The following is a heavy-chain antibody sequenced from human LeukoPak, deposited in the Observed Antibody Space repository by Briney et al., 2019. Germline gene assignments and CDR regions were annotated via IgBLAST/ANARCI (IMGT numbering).Heavy chain of an antibody. CDR2: IRYDGSNK. J-gene: IGHJ6*03. D-gene: IGHD4-17*01. CDR3: AKVGYGDATYYYYMDV. Sequence: PGGSLRLSCAASGFTFSSYGMHWVRQAPGKGLEWVAFIRYDGSNKYYADSVKGRFTISRDNSKNTLYLQMNSLRAEDTAVYYCAKVGYGDATYYYYMDVWGKGTTVTISS. V-gene: IGHV3-30*02. CDR1: GFTFSSYG.